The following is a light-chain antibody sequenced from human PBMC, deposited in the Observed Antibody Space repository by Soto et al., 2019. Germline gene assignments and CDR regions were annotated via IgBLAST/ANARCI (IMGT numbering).Light chain of an antibody. CDR3: QKYDSDPRT. CDR1: QGISTF. Sequence: IQMTQSPSSLSASVGDRFTITCRASQGISTFLAWYQQKPGKVPKLLIYGSSTLQSGVPSRFSGSGSGTDFTLTISSLQPEDVATYYCQKYDSDPRTFGQGTKVDIK. J-gene: IGKJ1*01. CDR2: GSS. V-gene: IGKV1-27*01.